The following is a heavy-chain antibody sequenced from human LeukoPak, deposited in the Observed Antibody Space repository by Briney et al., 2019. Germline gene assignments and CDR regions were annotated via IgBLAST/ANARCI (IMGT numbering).Heavy chain of an antibody. V-gene: IGHV1-18*01. CDR1: GYSFTTYG. Sequence: ASVKVSCKPSGYSFTTYGISWVRQAPGQGLEWVRWISPYNGATNYAQKLQGRVTMTTDTSTSTAYMELRSLRSDDTAIYYCARDQNWASYYFDSWGQGTLVTVSS. D-gene: IGHD7-27*01. J-gene: IGHJ4*02. CDR2: ISPYNGAT. CDR3: ARDQNWASYYFDS.